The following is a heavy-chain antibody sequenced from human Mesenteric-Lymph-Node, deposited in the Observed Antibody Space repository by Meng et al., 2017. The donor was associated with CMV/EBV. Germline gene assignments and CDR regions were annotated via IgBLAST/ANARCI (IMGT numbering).Heavy chain of an antibody. CDR1: GFTFSTYT. D-gene: IGHD1-26*01. V-gene: IGHV3-23*01. CDR2: ISGSDGDA. J-gene: IGHJ6*02. Sequence: GGSLRLSCAASGFTFSTYTMIWVRRAPGKGLEWVSRISGSDGDASYADSVKGRFTISRDISHNTLYLQMNSLRAEDTAVYYCARDYRVGARGGMDVRGQGTTVTVSS. CDR3: ARDYRVGARGGMDV.